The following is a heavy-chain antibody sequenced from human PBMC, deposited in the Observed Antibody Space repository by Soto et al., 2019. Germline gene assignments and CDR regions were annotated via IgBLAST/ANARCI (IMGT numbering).Heavy chain of an antibody. CDR1: GGSISSYY. CDR3: ARGPYYDSSGYYYPVAFDI. D-gene: IGHD3-22*01. J-gene: IGHJ3*02. CDR2: IYYSGST. Sequence: ETLSLTCTVSGGSISSYYWSWIRQPPGKGLEWIGDIYYSGSTNYNPSLKSRVTISVDTSKTQFSLKLSSVTAADTAVYYCARGPYYDSSGYYYPVAFDIWGQGTMVTVSS. V-gene: IGHV4-59*01.